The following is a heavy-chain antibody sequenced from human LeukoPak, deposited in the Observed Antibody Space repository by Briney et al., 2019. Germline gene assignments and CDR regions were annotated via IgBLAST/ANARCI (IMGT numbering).Heavy chain of an antibody. V-gene: IGHV3-30*02. CDR2: IRSDGTTE. Sequence: PGGSLRLSCAASGFTLSSSGMHRVRQAPGKGLEWVSFIRSDGTTESYGDSVKGRFTISRDNSKNTLYLQMNSLRAEDTALYYCSKDFGHWGQGTLVTVSS. CDR1: GFTLSSSG. CDR3: SKDFGH. J-gene: IGHJ5*02.